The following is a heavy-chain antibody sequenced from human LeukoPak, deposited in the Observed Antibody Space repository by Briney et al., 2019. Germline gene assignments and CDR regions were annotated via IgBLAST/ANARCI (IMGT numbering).Heavy chain of an antibody. CDR1: GFTFSNYG. CDR2: INHNGRDT. V-gene: IGHV3-64D*09. D-gene: IGHD4/OR15-4a*01. Sequence: GGSLRLSCSASGFTFSNYGMHWVRQAPGKGLEYVSTINHNGRDTYYANSLKGRFTISRDNSKNTLYLQMSSLRPEDTAVYYCVKDLHGCYSFDYWGQGTLVTVSS. CDR3: VKDLHGCYSFDY. J-gene: IGHJ4*02.